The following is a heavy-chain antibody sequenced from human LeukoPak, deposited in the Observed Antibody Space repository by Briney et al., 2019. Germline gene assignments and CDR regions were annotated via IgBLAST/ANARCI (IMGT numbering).Heavy chain of an antibody. CDR2: IYYSGST. CDR1: GGSISSSSYY. J-gene: IGHJ4*02. Sequence: PSETLSLTCTVSGGSISSSSYYWGWIRQPPGKGLEWIGSIYYSGSTYYNPSLKSRVTISVDTSKNQFSLKLSSVTAADTAVYYCARRDLPKRSFDYWGQGTLVTVSS. V-gene: IGHV4-39*01. D-gene: IGHD3-3*01. CDR3: ARRDLPKRSFDY.